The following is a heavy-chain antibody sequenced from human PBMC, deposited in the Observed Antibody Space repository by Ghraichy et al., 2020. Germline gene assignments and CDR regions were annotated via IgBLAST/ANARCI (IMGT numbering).Heavy chain of an antibody. CDR2: IGGSGGST. J-gene: IGHJ4*02. CDR1: GFTFSSYA. Sequence: GGSLRLSCAASGFTFSSYAMSWVRQAPGKGLEWVSSIGGSGGSTYYADSVKGRFTISRDNSKNTLYLQMNSLRAEDTAVYYCAKKAGTWIQIYHVDYWGQGTLVTVSS. D-gene: IGHD5-18*01. V-gene: IGHV3-23*01. CDR3: AKKAGTWIQIYHVDY.